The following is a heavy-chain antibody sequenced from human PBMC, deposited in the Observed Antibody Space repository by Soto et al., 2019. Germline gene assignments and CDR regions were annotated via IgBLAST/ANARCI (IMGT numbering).Heavy chain of an antibody. CDR1: GFTFSSYV. V-gene: IGHV3-23*01. D-gene: IGHD3-9*01. J-gene: IGHJ6*02. CDR2: ISGSGGST. CDR3: AKDRGYDITIRYGMDV. Sequence: PGGSLRLSCAASGFTFSSYVMSWVRQAPGKGLEWVSAISGSGGSTYYADSVKGRFTISRDNSKNTLYLQMNSLRAEDTAVYYCAKDRGYDITIRYGMDVWVQGTTVTVSS.